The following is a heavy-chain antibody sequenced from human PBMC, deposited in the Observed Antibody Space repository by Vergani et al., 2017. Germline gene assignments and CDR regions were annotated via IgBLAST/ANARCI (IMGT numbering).Heavy chain of an antibody. V-gene: IGHV4-34*01. D-gene: IGHD3-22*01. CDR2: INHSGST. Sequence: QVQLQQWGAGLLKPSETLSLTCAVYGGSFSGYYWSWIRQPPGKGLEWIGEINHSGSTNYNPSLKSRVTISVDTSKNQFSLKLSSVTAADTAVYYCARSYYYDSLDAFDIWGQGTMVTVSS. CDR3: ARSYYYDSLDAFDI. J-gene: IGHJ3*02. CDR1: GGSFSGYY.